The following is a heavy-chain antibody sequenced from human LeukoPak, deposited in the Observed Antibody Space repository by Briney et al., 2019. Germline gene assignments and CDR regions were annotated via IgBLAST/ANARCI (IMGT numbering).Heavy chain of an antibody. CDR2: ISAYNGNT. J-gene: IGHJ6*03. CDR1: GYTFPSYG. D-gene: IGHD1-26*01. CDR3: ARGPTAIVGATRFYYYYYMDV. Sequence: ASVKVSCKASGYTFPSYGISWVRPAPGQGLEWMGWISAYNGNTNYAQKLQGRVTMTTDTSTSTAYMELRSLRSDDTAVYYCARGPTAIVGATRFYYYYYMDVWGQGTTVTVSS. V-gene: IGHV1-18*01.